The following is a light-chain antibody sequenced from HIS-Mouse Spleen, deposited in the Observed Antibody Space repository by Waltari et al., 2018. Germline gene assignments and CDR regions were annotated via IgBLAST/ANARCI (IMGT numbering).Light chain of an antibody. CDR2: AAS. CDR3: QQSYSTPGT. Sequence: DIQMTQSPSSLSASTGDRVSITCRASQSISRYLNCYHQKPGKAPKLLIYAASSLPSGVPSRFSGSGSGTDFTLTISSLPPEDFATYYCQQSYSTPGTFGPGTKVEIK. V-gene: IGKV1-39*01. CDR1: QSISRY. J-gene: IGKJ1*01.